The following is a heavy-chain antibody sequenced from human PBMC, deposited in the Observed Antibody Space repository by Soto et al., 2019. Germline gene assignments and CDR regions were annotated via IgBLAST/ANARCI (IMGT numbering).Heavy chain of an antibody. V-gene: IGHV3-23*01. CDR2: ISGSGGST. D-gene: IGHD2-15*01. CDR3: AKDLGRPQDIVVVVAATRFGDDYYYYGMDV. J-gene: IGHJ6*02. Sequence: GGSLRLSCAASGFTFSSYAMSWVRQAPGKGLEWVSAISGSGGSTYYADSVKGRFTISRDNSKNTLYLQMNSLRAEDTAVYYCAKDLGRPQDIVVVVAATRFGDDYYYYGMDVWGQGTTVTVSS. CDR1: GFTFSSYA.